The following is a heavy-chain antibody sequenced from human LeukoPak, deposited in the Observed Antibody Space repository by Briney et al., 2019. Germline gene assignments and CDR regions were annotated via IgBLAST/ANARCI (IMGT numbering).Heavy chain of an antibody. CDR1: GYTFTSYY. Sequence: ASVKVSCKASGYTFTSYYMHWVRQAPGQGLEWMGIINPSGGSTSYAQKFQGRVTMTRDTSTSTVYMELSSLRSEDTAVYYCARDRDVLRFLEWLSFGAFDIWGQGTMVTVSS. D-gene: IGHD3-3*01. J-gene: IGHJ3*02. V-gene: IGHV1-46*01. CDR3: ARDRDVLRFLEWLSFGAFDI. CDR2: INPSGGST.